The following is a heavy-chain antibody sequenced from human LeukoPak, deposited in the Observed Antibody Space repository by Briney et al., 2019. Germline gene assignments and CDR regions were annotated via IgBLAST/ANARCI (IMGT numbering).Heavy chain of an antibody. D-gene: IGHD6-19*01. J-gene: IGHJ4*02. CDR3: AREREAVAGTFFDY. CDR1: GFTLNRYD. CDR2: IGTAGDT. V-gene: IGHV3-13*01. Sequence: GGSLRLSCAASGFTLNRYDIHWVRQGTGKNLEWVSTIGTAGDTYYPDSVKGRFTISRDNAKNSLYLQMNSLRAEDTAVYYCAREREAVAGTFFDYWGQGTLVTVSS.